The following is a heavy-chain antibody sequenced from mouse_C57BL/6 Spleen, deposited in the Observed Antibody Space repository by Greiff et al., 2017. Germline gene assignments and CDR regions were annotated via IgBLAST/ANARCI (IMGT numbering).Heavy chain of an antibody. J-gene: IGHJ1*03. V-gene: IGHV1-15*01. Sequence: VQLQESGAELVRPGASVTLSCKASGYTFTDYEMHWVKQTPVHGLEWIGAIDPETGGTAYNQKFKGKAILTADKSSSTAYMELRSLTSEDSAVYYCTRGAPYWYFDVWGTGTTVTVSS. CDR1: GYTFTDYE. D-gene: IGHD1-3*01. CDR3: TRGAPYWYFDV. CDR2: IDPETGGT.